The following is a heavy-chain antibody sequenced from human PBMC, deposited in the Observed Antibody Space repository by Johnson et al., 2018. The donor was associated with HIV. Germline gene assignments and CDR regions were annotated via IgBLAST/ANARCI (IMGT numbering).Heavy chain of an antibody. CDR2: IDWNGGRQ. V-gene: IGHV3-20*04. J-gene: IGHJ3*02. D-gene: IGHD6-19*01. Sequence: EQLVESGGGVVRPGGSLRLSCAASGFTFDDYGMSWVRQGPGKGLEWVSGIDWNGGRQGYVDSVKGRFIISRDNAKNSLYMEMNSLRAEDTAVYYCARVSASTIAVAGHPFDIWGQGTMVTVSS. CDR3: ARVSASTIAVAGHPFDI. CDR1: GFTFDDYG.